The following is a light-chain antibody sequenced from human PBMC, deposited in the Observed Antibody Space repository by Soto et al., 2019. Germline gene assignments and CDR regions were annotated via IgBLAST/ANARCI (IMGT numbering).Light chain of an antibody. V-gene: IGLV1-36*01. CDR3: ATWDDTLNGVV. CDR1: TSDIGNNV. Sequence: QSVLTQPPSVSGAPRQRVTISCSGSTSDIGNNVVNWYQQLPGKAPKLLIYYDDLLPSGVSDRFSGSKSGTSASLAISGLQSEDDADYYCATWDDTLNGVVFGGGTKPTVL. J-gene: IGLJ2*01. CDR2: YDD.